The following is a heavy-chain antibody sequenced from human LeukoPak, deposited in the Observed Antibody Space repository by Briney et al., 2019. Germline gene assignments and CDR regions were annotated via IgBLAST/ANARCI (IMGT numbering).Heavy chain of an antibody. CDR3: ARGVNFDY. J-gene: IGHJ4*02. V-gene: IGHV4-34*01. Sequence: SETLSLTCAVYGGSFSGYYWSWIRQPPGKGLEWIGEINHSGSANYNPSLKSRVTISVDTSKNQFSLKLSSVTAADTAVYYCARGVNFDYWGQGTLVTVSS. CDR1: GGSFSGYY. CDR2: INHSGSA.